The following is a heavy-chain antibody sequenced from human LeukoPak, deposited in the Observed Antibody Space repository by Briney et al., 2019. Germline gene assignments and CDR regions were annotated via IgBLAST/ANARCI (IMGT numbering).Heavy chain of an antibody. CDR2: IYYSGST. Sequence: SETLSLTCTVSGGSISSYYWSWIRQPPGKGLEWIGYIYYSGSTNYNPSLKSRVTISVETSKNQFTLKLSSLTAADTAVYYCARSPLGYCSGGSCYIDAFDIWGQGTMVTVSS. D-gene: IGHD2-15*01. J-gene: IGHJ3*02. V-gene: IGHV4-59*08. CDR3: ARSPLGYCSGGSCYIDAFDI. CDR1: GGSISSYY.